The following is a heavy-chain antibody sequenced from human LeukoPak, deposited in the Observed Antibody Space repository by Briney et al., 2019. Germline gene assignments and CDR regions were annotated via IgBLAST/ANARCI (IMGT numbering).Heavy chain of an antibody. CDR1: GFTVSSNY. CDR2: IWFDGSKT. CDR3: ARARGYDGSDYYYGFFDY. D-gene: IGHD3-22*01. Sequence: GGSLRLSCAASGFTVSSNYMSWVRQAPGKGLEWVAVIWFDGSKTYHADSVKGRFTISRDNSKNTLYLQMNSLRAEDTAVYYCARARGYDGSDYYYGFFDYWGQGTLVTVSS. V-gene: IGHV3-33*08. J-gene: IGHJ4*02.